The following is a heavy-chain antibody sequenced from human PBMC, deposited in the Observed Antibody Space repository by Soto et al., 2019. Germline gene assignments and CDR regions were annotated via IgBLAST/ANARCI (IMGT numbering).Heavy chain of an antibody. CDR3: ATNGGYYDNRGPKYCPH. V-gene: IGHV4-31*03. CDR2: IYYSGTT. CDR1: GGSIRTGGYY. J-gene: IGHJ1*01. D-gene: IGHD3-10*01. Sequence: PSETLSLTCTVSGGSIRTGGYYWSWIPHHPGKGLECIGYIYYSGTTYYNPSLKSRITISVDASKSHFSLKLSSVTAADTAVYYCATNGGYYDNRGPKYCPHWGLGNMVNVSS.